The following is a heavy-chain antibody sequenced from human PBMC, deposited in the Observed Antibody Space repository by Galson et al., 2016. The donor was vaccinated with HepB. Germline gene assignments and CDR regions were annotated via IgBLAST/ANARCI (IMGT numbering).Heavy chain of an antibody. D-gene: IGHD2-15*01. Sequence: SLRLSCAASGFTFNIYEMNWVRQAPGKGLEWVSYISSSGRNMYYADSVEGRFTISRDNAKNSLYLQLNSLRAEDTAVYYCARPDCRGGGSYFDCWGQGTLVTVAS. V-gene: IGHV3-48*03. J-gene: IGHJ4*02. CDR1: GFTFNIYE. CDR3: ARPDCRGGGSYFDC. CDR2: ISSSGRNM.